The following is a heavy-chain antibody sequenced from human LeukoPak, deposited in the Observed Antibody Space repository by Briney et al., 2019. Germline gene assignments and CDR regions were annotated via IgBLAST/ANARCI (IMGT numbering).Heavy chain of an antibody. CDR2: IKQDGSEK. J-gene: IGHJ4*02. CDR1: GFTFSSYS. D-gene: IGHD3-22*01. CDR3: ARDSGYYGLFDY. V-gene: IGHV3-7*01. Sequence: GGSLRLSCAASGFTFSSYSMNWVRQAPGKGLEWVANIKQDGSEKYYVDSVKGRFTISRDNAKNSLYLQMNGLRAEDTAVYYCARDSGYYGLFDYWGQGTLVTVSS.